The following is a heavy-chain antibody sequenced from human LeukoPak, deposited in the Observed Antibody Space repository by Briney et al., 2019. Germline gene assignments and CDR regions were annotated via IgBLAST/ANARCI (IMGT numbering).Heavy chain of an antibody. D-gene: IGHD2-2*02. Sequence: GGSLRLSCAASGFTFSSYTMNWVRQPPGKGLEWVSNIGTSSTTIYYADSVKGRFTISRDNAKNTLYLQMNSLRAEDTAVYYCARAGGYCSSTSCYMGDYFDYWGQGTLVTVSS. CDR2: IGTSSTTI. CDR3: ARAGGYCSSTSCYMGDYFDY. V-gene: IGHV3-48*01. J-gene: IGHJ4*02. CDR1: GFTFSSYT.